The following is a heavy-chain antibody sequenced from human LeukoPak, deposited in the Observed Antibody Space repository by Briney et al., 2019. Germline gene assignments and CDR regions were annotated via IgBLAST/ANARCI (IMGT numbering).Heavy chain of an antibody. V-gene: IGHV4-59*01. J-gene: IGHJ4*02. CDR3: ARGCSSASCPIDY. CDR1: GGSISSYY. D-gene: IGHD2-2*01. CDR2: IYYSGST. Sequence: SETLSLTCTVSGGSISSYYWTWIRQPPGKGLEWIGYIYYSGSTNYNPSLKSRVTILVDTSKNQFSLKLSSVTAADTAVYYCARGCSSASCPIDYWGQGTLVTVSS.